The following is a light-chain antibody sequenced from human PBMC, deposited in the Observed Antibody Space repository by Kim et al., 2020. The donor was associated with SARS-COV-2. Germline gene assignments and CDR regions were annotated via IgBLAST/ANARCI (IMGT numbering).Light chain of an antibody. Sequence: SPGERATLSCRASQSFTSSYLAWYQQKPGQAPRLLIYAASSRATGIPDRFSGSGSGTDFTLTISRLEPEDFAVYYCQQYSNSPRTFGQGTKVDIK. CDR1: QSFTSSY. J-gene: IGKJ1*01. CDR3: QQYSNSPRT. V-gene: IGKV3-20*01. CDR2: AAS.